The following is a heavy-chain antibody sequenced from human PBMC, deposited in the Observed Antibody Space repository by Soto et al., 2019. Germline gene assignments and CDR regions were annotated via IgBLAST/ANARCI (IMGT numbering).Heavy chain of an antibody. D-gene: IGHD5-18*01. Sequence: QVQLQESGPGLVKPSQTLSLTCTVSGGSISSDGYYWSWIRQPPGKGLEWIGYIFYSGSTYYNPSLKSRVTMSLDAPKHQVSLKLNSVTAADTAVYYCARERVDTTMVLWGQGTLVTVSS. V-gene: IGHV4-31*03. CDR2: IFYSGST. CDR1: GGSISSDGYY. CDR3: ARERVDTTMVL. J-gene: IGHJ4*02.